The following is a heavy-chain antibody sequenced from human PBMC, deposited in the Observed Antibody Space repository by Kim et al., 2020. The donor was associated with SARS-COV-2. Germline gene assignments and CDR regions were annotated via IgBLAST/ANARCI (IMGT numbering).Heavy chain of an antibody. J-gene: IGHJ6*02. CDR1: GFTFSGYA. V-gene: IGHV3-23*01. Sequence: GGSLRLSCAASGFTFSGYAMSWVRQAPGTGLEWVSTISGSGGSTYYADSVKGRFTISRDNSKNTLYLQMNSLRAEDTAVYYCADLSIATSIYGMDVWGQGTTVIVSS. D-gene: IGHD6-6*01. CDR3: ADLSIATSIYGMDV. CDR2: ISGSGGST.